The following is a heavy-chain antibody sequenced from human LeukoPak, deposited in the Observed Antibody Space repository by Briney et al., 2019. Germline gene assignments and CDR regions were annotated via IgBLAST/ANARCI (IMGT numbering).Heavy chain of an antibody. CDR2: VDPEDGET. V-gene: IGHV1-69-2*01. CDR1: GYTFTYYY. D-gene: IGHD2-2*01. Sequence: GASVKVSCKVSGYTFTYYYMHWVPQAPGKGLEWMGLVDPEDGETIYAEKFQGRVTITADTSTDTAYMELSSLRSEDTAVYYCATLGDIVVVDWGQGTLVTVSS. CDR3: ATLGDIVVVD. J-gene: IGHJ4*02.